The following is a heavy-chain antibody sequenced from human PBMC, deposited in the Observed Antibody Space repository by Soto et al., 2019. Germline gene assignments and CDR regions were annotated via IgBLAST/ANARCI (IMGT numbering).Heavy chain of an antibody. CDR1: GGSISSYY. J-gene: IGHJ4*02. CDR2: IYYSGST. CDR3: ARTYYDILTGYYFDY. V-gene: IGHV4-59*08. D-gene: IGHD3-9*01. Sequence: SETLSLTCTVSGGSISSYYWTWIRQPPGKGLEWIGYIYYSGSTTYNPSLKSRVTFSVDTSKNQFSLKLSSVTAADTAVYYCARTYYDILTGYYFDYWGQGTLVTSPQ.